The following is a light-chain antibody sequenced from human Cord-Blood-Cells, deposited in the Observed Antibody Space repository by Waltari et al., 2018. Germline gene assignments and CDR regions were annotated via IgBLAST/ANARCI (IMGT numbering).Light chain of an antibody. Sequence: QSALTQPRSVSGSPGPSVTLSCTGTSSDLGGYNSVSWYQQHPGKAPKLMIYDVSKRPSGVPDRFSGSKSGNTASLTISGLQAEDEADYYCCSYAGSYVFGTGTKVTVL. CDR2: DVS. V-gene: IGLV2-11*01. CDR1: SSDLGGYNS. CDR3: CSYAGSYV. J-gene: IGLJ1*01.